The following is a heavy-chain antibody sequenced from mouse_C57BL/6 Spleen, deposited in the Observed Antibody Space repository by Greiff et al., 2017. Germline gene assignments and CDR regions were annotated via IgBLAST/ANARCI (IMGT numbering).Heavy chain of an antibody. D-gene: IGHD2-3*01. J-gene: IGHJ1*03. CDR1: GFSLTSSA. CDR2: LWTGGGT. V-gene: IGHV2-9-1*01. Sequence: QVPLQQSVPGLVAPSQSLSITCTFSGFSLTSSAISLVRPPPVTVLACLGVLWTGGGTHYNSALKSRLSISKDNSKSQVFLKMNSLQTDDTARYDGARNDGSYWYFDVWGTGTTVTVSS. CDR3: ARNDGSYWYFDV.